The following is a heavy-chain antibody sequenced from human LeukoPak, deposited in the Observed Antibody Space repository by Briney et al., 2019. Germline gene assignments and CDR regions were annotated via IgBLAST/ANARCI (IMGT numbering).Heavy chain of an antibody. Sequence: ASVKVSCKASGYTFTGYYMHWVRQAPGQGLEWMGWINPNSGGTNYAQKFQGRVTMTRDTSISTAYMELSRLRSDDTAVYYCARVVTMIVVDGFDYWGQGTLVIVSS. V-gene: IGHV1-2*02. CDR3: ARVVTMIVVDGFDY. CDR2: INPNSGGT. J-gene: IGHJ4*02. D-gene: IGHD3-22*01. CDR1: GYTFTGYY.